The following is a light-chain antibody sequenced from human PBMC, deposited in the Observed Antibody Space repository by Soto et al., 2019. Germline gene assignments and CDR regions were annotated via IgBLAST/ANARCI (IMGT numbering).Light chain of an antibody. CDR2: EVS. J-gene: IGLJ1*01. V-gene: IGLV2-14*01. Sequence: QSALTQPASVSGSPGQSITISCTGTSSDVGGYNYVSWYQQHPGKAPKLMIYEVSNRPSGVSNRFSGSKSGNTASLTISGIQAEDDADYYCSSYTSSSTPYVFGTGTKLTVL. CDR3: SSYTSSSTPYV. CDR1: SSDVGGYNY.